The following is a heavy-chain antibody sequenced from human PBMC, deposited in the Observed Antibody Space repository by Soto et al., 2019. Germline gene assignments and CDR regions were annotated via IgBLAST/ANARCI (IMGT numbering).Heavy chain of an antibody. J-gene: IGHJ4*02. D-gene: IGHD6-19*01. Sequence: ASVKVSCKASGATFSSYAISWVRQAPGQGLEWMGGIIPIFGTANYAQKFQGRVTITADESTSTAYMELSSLRSEDTAVYYCARVGGPIGIAVAGRGYFDYWGQGTLVTVSS. CDR1: GATFSSYA. V-gene: IGHV1-69*13. CDR3: ARVGGPIGIAVAGRGYFDY. CDR2: IIPIFGTA.